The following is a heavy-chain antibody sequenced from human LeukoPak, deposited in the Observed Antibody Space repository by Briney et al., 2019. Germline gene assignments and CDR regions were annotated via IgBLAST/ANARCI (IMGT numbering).Heavy chain of an antibody. CDR1: GFTFSSYS. CDR2: INSRSSTI. Sequence: GGSLRLSCAASGFTFSSYSMNWVRQAPGKGLEWVSYINSRSSTIYYADSVKGRFTISRDNAKNSLYMQMNSLRDEDTAVYYCAREKAGGWFGELPEHFDSWGQGTLVTVSS. J-gene: IGHJ4*02. V-gene: IGHV3-48*02. CDR3: AREKAGGWFGELPEHFDS. D-gene: IGHD3-10*01.